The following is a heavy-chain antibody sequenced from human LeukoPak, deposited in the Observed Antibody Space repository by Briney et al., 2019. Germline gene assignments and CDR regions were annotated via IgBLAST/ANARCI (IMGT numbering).Heavy chain of an antibody. J-gene: IGHJ4*02. D-gene: IGHD3-3*01. CDR1: GFTFSSHG. Sequence: GGSLRLSCAASGFTFSSHGMSWVRQAPGKGLEWVSAISGSGGSTYYADPVKGRFTISRDNSKNTLYLQMNSLRAEDTAVYYCAKDREWLLPFDYWGQGTLVTVSS. CDR3: AKDREWLLPFDY. V-gene: IGHV3-23*01. CDR2: ISGSGGST.